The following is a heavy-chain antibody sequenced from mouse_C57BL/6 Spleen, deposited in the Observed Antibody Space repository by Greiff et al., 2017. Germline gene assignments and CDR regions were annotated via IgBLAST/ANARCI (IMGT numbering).Heavy chain of an antibody. CDR3: ARFRYYDVYYYFDY. V-gene: IGHV1-55*01. D-gene: IGHD2-3*01. Sequence: QVQLQQPGAELVKPGASVKMSCKASGYTFTSYWITWVKQRPGQGLEWIGDIYPGSGSTYYNEKFKSKATLTVDTSSSTAYMQLSSLTSEDSAVYYCARFRYYDVYYYFDYWGQGTTVTVSS. CDR2: IYPGSGST. J-gene: IGHJ2*01. CDR1: GYTFTSYW.